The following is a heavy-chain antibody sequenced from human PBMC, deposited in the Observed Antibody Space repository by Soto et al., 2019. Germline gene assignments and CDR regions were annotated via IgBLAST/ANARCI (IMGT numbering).Heavy chain of an antibody. CDR2: IYTSGST. J-gene: IGHJ4*02. CDR3: ARERREEIHDGYDIDY. V-gene: IGHV4-4*07. Sequence: SDTLSLTCTVSGDSISDYYWSWIRQPAGKGLEWIGRIYTSGSTDYNPSLKSRVTISIDTSENQFSLKVTSMTAADTAVYYCARERREEIHDGYDIDYWGQGTLVTVSS. D-gene: IGHD5-12*01. CDR1: GDSISDYY.